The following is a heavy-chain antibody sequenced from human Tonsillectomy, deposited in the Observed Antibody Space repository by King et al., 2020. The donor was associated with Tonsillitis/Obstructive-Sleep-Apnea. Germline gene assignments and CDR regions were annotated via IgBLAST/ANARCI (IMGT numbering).Heavy chain of an antibody. Sequence: QLQESGPGLVKPSQTLSLTCTVSGGSISGGAHFWSWIRQHPGKGLEWIGYIHNSGSTHENPSLKSRVSLSVDTSKNQLSLKMRSMTAADTAVYYCERGTNSDFLSGRNWFDPWGPGTLVTVSS. D-gene: IGHD3-3*01. CDR2: IHNSGST. CDR1: GGSISGGAHF. J-gene: IGHJ5*02. V-gene: IGHV4-31*03. CDR3: ERGTNSDFLSGRNWFDP.